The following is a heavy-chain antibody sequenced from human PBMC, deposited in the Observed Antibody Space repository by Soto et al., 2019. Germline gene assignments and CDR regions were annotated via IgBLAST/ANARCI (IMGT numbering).Heavy chain of an antibody. V-gene: IGHV4-59*01. CDR2: IYYSGST. CDR1: GDSISGYY. J-gene: IGHJ4*02. Sequence: ETLSLTCTVSGDSISGYYWSWIPQPHGKGLEWIGYIYYSGSTNYNPSLKGRVTMSVDTSKNQFSLKLTSVTAADTAMYFCAKYRRTDAEGYTFDYWGQGALVTVSS. D-gene: IGHD2-15*01. CDR3: AKYRRTDAEGYTFDY.